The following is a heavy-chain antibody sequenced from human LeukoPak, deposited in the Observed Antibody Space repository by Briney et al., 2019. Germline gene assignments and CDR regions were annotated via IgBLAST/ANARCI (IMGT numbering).Heavy chain of an antibody. CDR2: IYYSGST. J-gene: IGHJ3*02. D-gene: IGHD3-10*01. CDR3: ARVTEAVCLGELNDAFDI. V-gene: IGHV4-31*03. Sequence: SETLCLTCTVSGGSISSGGYYWRWIRQHPGKGLEWIGYIYYSGSTYYNPSLKSRVTILVDTSKNQLSLKLSPVPAAATVVYYCARVTEAVCLGELNDAFDIWGQGTMVTVSS. CDR1: GGSISSGGYY.